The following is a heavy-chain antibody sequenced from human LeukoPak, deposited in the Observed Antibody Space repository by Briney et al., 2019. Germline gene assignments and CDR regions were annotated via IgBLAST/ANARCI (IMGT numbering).Heavy chain of an antibody. CDR3: ARWAANQGQLWFDY. V-gene: IGHV5-51*01. J-gene: IGHJ4*02. D-gene: IGHD5-18*01. Sequence: GESLKISCKGSGYSFTSYWIGWVRQMPGKGLEWMGIIYPGDPDTRYSLSFQGQVTISADKSISTAYLQWSSLKASDTAMYYCARWAANQGQLWFDYWGQGTLVTVSS. CDR2: IYPGDPDT. CDR1: GYSFTSYW.